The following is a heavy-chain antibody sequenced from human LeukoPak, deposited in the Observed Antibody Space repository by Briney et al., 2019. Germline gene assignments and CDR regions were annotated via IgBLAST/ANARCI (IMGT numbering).Heavy chain of an antibody. V-gene: IGHV3-48*03. CDR2: ISSSGSTI. J-gene: IGHJ4*02. D-gene: IGHD1-26*01. Sequence: GGSLRLSCAASGFTFSSYEMNWVRQAPGKGLEWVSYISSSGSTIYYADSVKGRSTISRDNAKNSLYLQMNSLRAEDTAVYYCARERGGSYSFDYWGQGTLVTVSS. CDR1: GFTFSSYE. CDR3: ARERGGSYSFDY.